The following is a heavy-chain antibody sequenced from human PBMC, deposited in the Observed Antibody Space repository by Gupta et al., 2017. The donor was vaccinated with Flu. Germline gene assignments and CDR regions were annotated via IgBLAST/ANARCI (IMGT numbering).Heavy chain of an antibody. CDR2: IYYSGST. D-gene: IGHD6-6*01. J-gene: IGHJ3*02. Sequence: QVQLQESGPGLVKPSETLSLTCTVSGGSISSYYWSWIRQPPGKGLEWIGYIYYSGSTNYNPSLKSRVTISVDTSKNQFSLKLSSVTAADTAVYYCARHVWIPGYSSSSGAFDIWGQGTMVTVSS. V-gene: IGHV4-59*08. CDR3: ARHVWIPGYSSSSGAFDI. CDR1: GGSISSYY.